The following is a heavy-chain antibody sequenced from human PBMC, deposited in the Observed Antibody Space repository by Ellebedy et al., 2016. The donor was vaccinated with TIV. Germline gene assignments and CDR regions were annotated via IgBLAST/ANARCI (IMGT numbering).Heavy chain of an antibody. CDR3: ATQGFDSTDYYSN. Sequence: GGSLRLXXKGSGYNFTNYWIGWARQMPGKGLEWMGLIYPGDSDTKYSPSFEGQVSISGDKSINTAYLQWSSLKASDTATYYCATQGFDSTDYYSNWGQGTLVTVSS. CDR2: IYPGDSDT. D-gene: IGHD3-22*01. J-gene: IGHJ4*02. CDR1: GYNFTNYW. V-gene: IGHV5-51*01.